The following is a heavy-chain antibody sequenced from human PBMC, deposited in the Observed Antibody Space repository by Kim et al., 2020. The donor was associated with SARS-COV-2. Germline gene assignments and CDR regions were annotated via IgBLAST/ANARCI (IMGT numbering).Heavy chain of an antibody. CDR1: GGTFSSYA. CDR3: ARSPPSPVQWLVDYFDY. D-gene: IGHD6-19*01. V-gene: IGHV1-69*13. CDR2: IIPIFGTA. Sequence: ASVKVSCKASGGTFSSYAISWVRQAPGQGLEWMGGIIPIFGTANYAQKFQGRVTITADESTSTAYMELSSLRSEDTAVYYCARSPPSPVQWLVDYFDYWGQGTLVTVSS. J-gene: IGHJ4*02.